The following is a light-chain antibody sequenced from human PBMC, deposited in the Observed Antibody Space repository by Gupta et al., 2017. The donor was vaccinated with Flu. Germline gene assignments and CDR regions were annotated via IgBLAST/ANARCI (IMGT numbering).Light chain of an antibody. CDR2: WAS. V-gene: IGKV4-1*01. Sequence: NCKSSQSVLYSSNNKNYLAWYQQKPGQPPKLLIYWASTRESGVPDRFSGSGSGTDFTLTISSLQAEDVAVYYCQQYYSTPYTFGQGTRLEIK. J-gene: IGKJ2*01. CDR3: QQYYSTPYT. CDR1: QSVLYSSNNKNY.